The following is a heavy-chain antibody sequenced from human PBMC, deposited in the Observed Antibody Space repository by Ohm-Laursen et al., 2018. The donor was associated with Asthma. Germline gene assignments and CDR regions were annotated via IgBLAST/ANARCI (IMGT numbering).Heavy chain of an antibody. D-gene: IGHD2-15*01. V-gene: IGHV7-4-1*02. CDR3: ARGRYCSGGRCYKDS. CDR1: GYKISDYP. CDR2: IHTDTGNP. J-gene: IGHJ4*02. Sequence: ASVKVSCKASGYKISDYPMTWVRQASGQGLEWMGWIHTDTGNPTYAQGFTGRFVFSLDTSVNTAYLQISSLKTEDTAVYYCARGRYCSGGRCYKDSWGQGTLVTVS.